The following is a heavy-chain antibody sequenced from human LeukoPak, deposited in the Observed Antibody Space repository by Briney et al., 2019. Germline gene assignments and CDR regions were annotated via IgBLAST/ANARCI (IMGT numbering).Heavy chain of an antibody. V-gene: IGHV4-31*03. Sequence: SETLSLTCTVSGGSISSGGYYWSWIRQHPGKGLEWIGYSHYSGTSYYSTSLKSRIAISIDTSKNQFSLKLSSVTAADTAVYYCARDGPTSVLWGQGTLVTASS. CDR1: GGSISSGGYY. CDR2: SHYSGTS. CDR3: ARDGPTSVL. D-gene: IGHD1-1*01. J-gene: IGHJ4*02.